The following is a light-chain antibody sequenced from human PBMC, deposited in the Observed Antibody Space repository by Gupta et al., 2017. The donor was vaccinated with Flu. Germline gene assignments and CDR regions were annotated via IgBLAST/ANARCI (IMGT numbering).Light chain of an antibody. Sequence: QSVLTQPPSASGTPGQRVTISCSGSNSNIGTDTVNWYQQLPGTAPKLLIYNNDQRPSGGPDRFSGSKSGASASLAISGLQSEDEADYYCAAWDDSLNVVFGGGTKLTVL. V-gene: IGLV1-44*01. J-gene: IGLJ3*02. CDR3: AAWDDSLNVV. CDR1: NSNIGTDT. CDR2: NND.